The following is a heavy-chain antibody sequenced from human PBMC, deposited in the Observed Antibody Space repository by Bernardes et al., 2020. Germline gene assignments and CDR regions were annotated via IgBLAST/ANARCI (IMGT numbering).Heavy chain of an antibody. D-gene: IGHD3-22*01. CDR1: GYTFTDYY. V-gene: IGHV1-2*02. Sequence: ASVKVSCRTSGYTFTDYYIHWVRRAPGQGLEWMGYINPDSGGANYAQNFKGRVTMTRDTSITTAYMELRSLRSDDTATYYCARDLSWLFDYWGQGTLVTVSS. CDR2: INPDSGGA. J-gene: IGHJ4*02. CDR3: ARDLSWLFDY.